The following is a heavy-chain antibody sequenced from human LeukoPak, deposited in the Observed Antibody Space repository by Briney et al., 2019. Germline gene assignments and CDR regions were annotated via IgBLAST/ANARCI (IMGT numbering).Heavy chain of an antibody. Sequence: GGSLRLSCAASGFTFSSYAMSWVRQAPGKGLEWVSAISGSGGSTYYADSAKGRFTISRDNSKNTLYLQMNSLRAEDTAVYYCAKRSRPIYYDSSGYYYVKGAQFDYWGQGTLVTVSS. CDR3: AKRSRPIYYDSSGYYYVKGAQFDY. CDR2: ISGSGGST. J-gene: IGHJ4*02. D-gene: IGHD3-22*01. V-gene: IGHV3-23*01. CDR1: GFTFSSYA.